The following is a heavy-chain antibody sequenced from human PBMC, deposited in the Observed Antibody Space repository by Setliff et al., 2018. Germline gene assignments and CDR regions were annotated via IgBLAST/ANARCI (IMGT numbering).Heavy chain of an antibody. CDR1: GGMSGTYS. J-gene: IGHJ6*02. Sequence: SVKVPCNAAGGMSGTYSISGVRQAPGQGLEWMGAIIPIFGTPNYAQKFQGRITITRDTSASTAYMELSSLRSEDTAVYYCAGSVGGAPYYYGLDGWGQGTTVTVSS. D-gene: IGHD3-16*01. CDR3: AGSVGGAPYYYGLDG. CDR2: IIPIFGTP. V-gene: IGHV1-69*05.